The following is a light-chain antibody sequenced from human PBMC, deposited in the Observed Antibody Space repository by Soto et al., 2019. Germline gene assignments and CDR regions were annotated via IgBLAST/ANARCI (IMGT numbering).Light chain of an antibody. CDR1: QSVSSN. Sequence: EIVMTQSPATLSVSPGERSTLSCSASQSVSSNLAWYQQKPGQAPRLLIYDASNRATGIPARFSGSGSGTDFTLTISSLEPEDFGVYYCQQRSNWPRTFGQGTKVDI. J-gene: IGKJ1*01. CDR3: QQRSNWPRT. V-gene: IGKV3-11*01. CDR2: DAS.